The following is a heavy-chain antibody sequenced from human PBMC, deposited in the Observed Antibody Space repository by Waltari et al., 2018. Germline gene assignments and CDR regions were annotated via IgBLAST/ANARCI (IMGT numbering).Heavy chain of an antibody. D-gene: IGHD6-13*01. CDR1: GFSFGDYA. V-gene: IGHV3-49*04. CDR2: IRSKAYGGTT. J-gene: IGHJ5*02. CDR3: TRVGGGYSSPS. Sequence: EVQLVESGGGLVQPGRSLRLSCTASGFSFGDYAMRWVRQAPGKGLEWVGFIRSKAYGGTTEHAASVKGRFIISRDDSKSIAYLQMNSLKTEDTAVYYCTRVGGGYSSPSWGQGTLVTVSS.